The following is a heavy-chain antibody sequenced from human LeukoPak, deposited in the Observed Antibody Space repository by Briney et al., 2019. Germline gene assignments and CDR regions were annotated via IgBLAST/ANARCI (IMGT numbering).Heavy chain of an antibody. CDR2: INHSGST. Sequence: SETLSLTCTVSGGSISSYYWSWIRQPPGKGLEWIGEINHSGSTNYNPSLKSRVTISVDTSKNQFSLKLSSVTAADTAVYYCARATYYDFWSGYYAVPGKPNWFDPWGQGTLVTVSS. CDR1: GGSISSYY. V-gene: IGHV4-34*01. D-gene: IGHD3-3*01. CDR3: ARATYYDFWSGYYAVPGKPNWFDP. J-gene: IGHJ5*02.